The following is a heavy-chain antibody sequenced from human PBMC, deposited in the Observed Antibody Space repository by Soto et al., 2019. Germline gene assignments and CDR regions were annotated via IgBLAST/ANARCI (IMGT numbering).Heavy chain of an antibody. CDR2: MNQDGSES. V-gene: IGHV3-7*01. CDR1: GFSLSSYW. Sequence: EVQLVESGGGLVQPGGSLRLSCAASGFSLSSYWMSWVRQAPGKGLEWVANMNQDGSESDYVGSVKVRFTFTRDNAKNSLYLQMNSLRAEDTAVYYCARLSTSAGRRDLACWGQGTLVTVSS. J-gene: IGHJ4*02. CDR3: ARLSTSAGRRDLAC.